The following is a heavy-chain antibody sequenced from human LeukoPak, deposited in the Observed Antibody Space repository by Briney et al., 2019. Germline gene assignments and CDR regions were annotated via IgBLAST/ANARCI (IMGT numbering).Heavy chain of an antibody. CDR3: ARALDCTNGVCFGDDAFDI. J-gene: IGHJ3*02. Sequence: SVKVSCKASVGTSSSYTISWVRQPPGQGLEWMGRIIPIDGVENYAQKFQGRVTITADKLTSTAYMELSSLRSEDTAVYYCARALDCTNGVCFGDDAFDIWGQGTMVTVSS. CDR2: IIPIDGVE. D-gene: IGHD2-8*01. CDR1: VGTSSSYT. V-gene: IGHV1-69*02.